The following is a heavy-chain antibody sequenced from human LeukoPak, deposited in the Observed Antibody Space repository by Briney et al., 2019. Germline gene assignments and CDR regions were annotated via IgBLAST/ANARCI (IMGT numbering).Heavy chain of an antibody. D-gene: IGHD2-21*02. CDR2: IIPILGIA. Sequence: SVKVSCKASGGTFSSYAISWVRQAPGQGLEWMGRIIPILGIANYAQKFQGRVTITADKSTSTAYMELSSLRSEDTAVYYCARPYCGGDCPSGLDYWGQGTLVPVSS. J-gene: IGHJ4*02. CDR3: ARPYCGGDCPSGLDY. V-gene: IGHV1-69*04. CDR1: GGTFSSYA.